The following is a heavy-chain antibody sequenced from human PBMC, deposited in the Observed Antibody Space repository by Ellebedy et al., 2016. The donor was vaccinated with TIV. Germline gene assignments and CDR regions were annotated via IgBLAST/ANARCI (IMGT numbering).Heavy chain of an antibody. V-gene: IGHV4-59*08. CDR2: IYYRGST. D-gene: IGHD5-24*01. J-gene: IGHJ4*02. CDR1: GGSLNNYH. Sequence: MPSETLSLTCTVSGGSLNNYHWSWIRQPPGKGLEWIGYIYYRGSTSYNPSLTSRVTISIDTSKSQFSLRLTSATAADTAVYFCARRRDAYNYYFDSWGQGTLVTVSS. CDR3: ARRRDAYNYYFDS.